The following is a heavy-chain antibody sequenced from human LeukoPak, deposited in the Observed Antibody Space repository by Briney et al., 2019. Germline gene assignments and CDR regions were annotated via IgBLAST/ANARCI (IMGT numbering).Heavy chain of an antibody. Sequence: GGSLRLSCAASGFTFSHCEMNWVRQAPGKGLEWISYISSSGSTIYYADSVKGRFTISRDNAKNSLYLQMNSLRAEDTAVYYCARDLCSGGSCSDYWGQGTLVTVSS. CDR2: ISSSGSTI. J-gene: IGHJ4*02. CDR3: ARDLCSGGSCSDY. CDR1: GFTFSHCE. D-gene: IGHD2-15*01. V-gene: IGHV3-48*03.